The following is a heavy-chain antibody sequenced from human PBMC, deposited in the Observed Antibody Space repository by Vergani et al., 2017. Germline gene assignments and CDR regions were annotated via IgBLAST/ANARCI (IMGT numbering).Heavy chain of an antibody. CDR3: ARSRIYYGAGSPDY. J-gene: IGHJ4*02. D-gene: IGHD3-10*01. CDR1: GVSANSYY. V-gene: IGHV4-59*02. Sequence: QGKLQESGPGLVKPSETLSLTCTVSGVSANSYYCSWSRQPPGKVLEWKGYVSFPGDTLYAPSVKGRMTISPNTSSNQFSLYLTSVTAADTAVYYCARSRIYYGAGSPDYWGQGTLVTVSS. CDR2: VSFPGDT.